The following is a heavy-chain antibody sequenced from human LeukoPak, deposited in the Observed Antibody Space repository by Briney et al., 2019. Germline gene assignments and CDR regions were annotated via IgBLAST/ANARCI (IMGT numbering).Heavy chain of an antibody. J-gene: IGHJ6*03. D-gene: IGHD6-19*01. Sequence: PSETLSLTCTVSGGSISGFYWSWIRQPPGKGLEWIAYIHSSGSTNYNPSLKSRVTISVDTSKNQFSLKLTSVTAADTAVYYCAKVGRSGWPYSMDVWGKETTVTVSS. V-gene: IGHV4-59*01. CDR2: IHSSGST. CDR3: AKVGRSGWPYSMDV. CDR1: GGSISGFY.